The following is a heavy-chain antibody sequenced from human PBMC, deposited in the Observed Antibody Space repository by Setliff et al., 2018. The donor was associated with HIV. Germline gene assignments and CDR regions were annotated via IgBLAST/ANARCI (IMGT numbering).Heavy chain of an antibody. V-gene: IGHV3-23*01. CDR3: AKTLPTLYPPHDYYFAMDV. CDR1: GFTFGSYA. D-gene: IGHD2-15*01. J-gene: IGHJ6*02. CDR2: ISGSGDST. Sequence: GGSLRLSCAPSGFTFGSYAMSWVLQAPGKGLEWVSVISGSGDSTFYADSLKGRFTISRDNSKNTLYLQMNSLRAEDTAVYYCAKTLPTLYPPHDYYFAMDVWGQGTTVTVSS.